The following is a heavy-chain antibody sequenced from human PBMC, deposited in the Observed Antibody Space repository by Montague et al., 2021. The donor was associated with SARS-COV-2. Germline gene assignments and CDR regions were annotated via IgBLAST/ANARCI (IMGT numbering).Heavy chain of an antibody. CDR2: IHYTENP. D-gene: IGHD2-8*01. CDR3: TRADGTSEWRYYFDW. CDR1: AGSISRYH. J-gene: IGHJ4*02. Sequence: SETLSLTCTVSAGSISRYHWNWIRQPPGTGLEWIGYIHYTENPNYNHSLNRRVTMPIDTSRNHIYLKLNSVTAADTDVYYCTRADGTSEWRYYFDWWGQGTLVTVAS. V-gene: IGHV4-59*01.